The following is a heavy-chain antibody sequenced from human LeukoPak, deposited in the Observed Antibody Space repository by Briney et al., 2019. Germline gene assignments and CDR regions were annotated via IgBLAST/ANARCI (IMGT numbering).Heavy chain of an antibody. CDR3: ARGSGYCSGGSCYIWFDP. CDR2: INHSGST. Sequence: KPSETLSLTCAVYGGSFSGYYWSWIRQPPGKGLEWIGEINHSGSTNYNPSLKSRVTISVDTSKNQFSLKLSSVTAADTAVYYCARGSGYCSGGSCYIWFDPWGQGTLVTVSS. V-gene: IGHV4-34*01. D-gene: IGHD2-15*01. J-gene: IGHJ5*02. CDR1: GGSFSGYY.